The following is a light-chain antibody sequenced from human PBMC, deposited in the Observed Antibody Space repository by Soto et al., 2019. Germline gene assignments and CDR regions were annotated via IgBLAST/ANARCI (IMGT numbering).Light chain of an antibody. V-gene: IGKV3-20*01. CDR1: HSVSSSY. Sequence: EIVLTQSPGTLSLSPGERATLSCRASHSVSSSYLAWYQQKPGQAPRLLIYGASSRATGIPDRFSDSGSGTDFTLTISRLEPEDFAVYYCQQYASSPPITFGQGTRLEIQ. CDR2: GAS. J-gene: IGKJ5*01. CDR3: QQYASSPPIT.